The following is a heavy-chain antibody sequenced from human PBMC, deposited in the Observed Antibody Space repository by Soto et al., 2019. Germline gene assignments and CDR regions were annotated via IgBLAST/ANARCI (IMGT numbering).Heavy chain of an antibody. V-gene: IGHV3-33*01. CDR3: AREYGSYYYFDY. CDR2: IWYDGSNK. Sequence: GGSLRLSCAASGFTFSIYGMHLVRQAPGKGLEWVAVIWYDGSNKYYANSVKGRFTTSRDNSKNTLYLQMNSLRAEDTAVYYCAREYGSYYYFDYWGQGTLVTVSS. J-gene: IGHJ4*02. CDR1: GFTFSIYG. D-gene: IGHD1-26*01.